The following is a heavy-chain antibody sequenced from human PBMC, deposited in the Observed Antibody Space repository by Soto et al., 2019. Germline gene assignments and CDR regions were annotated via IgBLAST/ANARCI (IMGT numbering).Heavy chain of an antibody. Sequence: QVELVESGGGVVQPGRSLRLSCAASGFTFSNNGMHWVRQAPGKGLEWVAVISYDGSNKYYPDSVKGRFTISRDNSKNTLYLQMNSLRAEDTAVYYCAKGSTAMTYFDYWGQGTLVTVSS. CDR2: ISYDGSNK. D-gene: IGHD5-18*01. V-gene: IGHV3-30*18. CDR1: GFTFSNNG. J-gene: IGHJ4*02. CDR3: AKGSTAMTYFDY.